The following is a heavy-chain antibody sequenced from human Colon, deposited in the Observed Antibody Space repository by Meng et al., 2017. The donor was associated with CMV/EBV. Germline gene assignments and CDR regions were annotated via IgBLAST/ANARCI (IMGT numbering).Heavy chain of an antibody. CDR3: ARDKIGGYAYGYLDF. CDR2: ITYDGDKR. V-gene: IGHV3-30*04. D-gene: IGHD5-18*01. CDR1: RFTFSTCA. Sequence: GESLKISCAGSRFTFSTCAMHWVRQAPGKGLEWLAVITYDGDKRYYADSVKGRFTVSRDNSKDTLYLQLNSLRAEDTAVYYCARDKIGGYAYGYLDFWGQGTPVTVSS. J-gene: IGHJ4*02.